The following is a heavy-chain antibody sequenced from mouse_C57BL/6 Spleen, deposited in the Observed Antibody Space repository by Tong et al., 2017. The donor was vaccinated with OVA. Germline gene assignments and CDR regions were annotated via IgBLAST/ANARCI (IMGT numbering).Heavy chain of an antibody. CDR3: TRGKDYYGSSYDARDY. CDR1: GFTFSSYA. D-gene: IGHD1-1*01. V-gene: IGHV5-9-1*02. Sequence: EVQLQESGGGLVKPGGSLKLSCAASGFTFSSYAMSWVRQTPEKRLEWVAYISSSGDYIYYADTVKGRFTISRDNARNTLYMQMSSLKSEDRAMYYCTRGKDYYGSSYDARDYWGQGTSVNVSS. CDR2: ISSSGDYI. J-gene: IGHJ4*01.